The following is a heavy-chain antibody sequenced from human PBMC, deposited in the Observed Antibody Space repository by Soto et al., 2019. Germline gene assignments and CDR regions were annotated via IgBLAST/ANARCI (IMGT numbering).Heavy chain of an antibody. V-gene: IGHV1-46*01. J-gene: IGHJ5*02. CDR1: RYTFTSYY. CDR3: ARRPGLRGDYWFDP. Sequence: GSVKVSCKASRYTFTSYYMHWVRQAPGQGLEGMGIINPSGCSTSYAQKFQGIVTMTRDTSTSSVYMELSSLRSEDTAVYYCARRPGLRGDYWFDPWGQGTLVTVSS. CDR2: INPSGCST. D-gene: IGHD2-21*02.